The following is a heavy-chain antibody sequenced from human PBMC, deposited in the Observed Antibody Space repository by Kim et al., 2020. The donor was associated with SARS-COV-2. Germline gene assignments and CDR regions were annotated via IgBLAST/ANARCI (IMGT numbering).Heavy chain of an antibody. J-gene: IGHJ4*02. CDR1: GFTFSSYA. CDR3: ARGGRMQSCEH. V-gene: IGHV3-23*01. CDR2: ISTGGDVT. Sequence: GGSLRLSCAASGFTFSSYAMSWVRQAPGKGLEWVSTISTGGDVTNYGDSVRGRFTISRDSSKNTVYLQMNSLRAEDTAVYYCARGGRMQSCEHWGQGTLV. D-gene: IGHD2-21*01.